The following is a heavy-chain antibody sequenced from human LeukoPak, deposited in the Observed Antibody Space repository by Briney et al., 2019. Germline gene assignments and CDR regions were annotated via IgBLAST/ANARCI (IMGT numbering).Heavy chain of an antibody. CDR3: ARGSGSSNYLADY. CDR1: GYTFTGYF. Sequence: ASVKVSCKAYGYTFTGYFMHWVRQAPGQGLEWMGIINSSGGFTSYVQKFQGRVTMARDTSTSTVYMELSSLTSEDTAVYYCARGSGSSNYLADYWGQGTLVTVSS. J-gene: IGHJ4*02. CDR2: INSSGGFT. V-gene: IGHV1-46*01. D-gene: IGHD6-13*01.